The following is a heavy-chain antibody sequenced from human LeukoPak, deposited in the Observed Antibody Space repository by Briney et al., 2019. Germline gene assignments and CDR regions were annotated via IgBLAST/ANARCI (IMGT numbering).Heavy chain of an antibody. J-gene: IGHJ4*02. CDR2: IFSNDEK. D-gene: IGHD3-10*01. Sequence: GSGPVLVKPTETLTLTCTVSGFSLSNARMGVSWIRQPPGKALEWLAHIFSNDEKSYSKSLKSRLTISKDTSKGQVVLTMTNMDPVDTATYYCARIRTEREYYYGSGSYYNGFTYFDYWGQGTLVTVSS. V-gene: IGHV2-26*01. CDR3: ARIRTEREYYYGSGSYYNGFTYFDY. CDR1: GFSLSNARMG.